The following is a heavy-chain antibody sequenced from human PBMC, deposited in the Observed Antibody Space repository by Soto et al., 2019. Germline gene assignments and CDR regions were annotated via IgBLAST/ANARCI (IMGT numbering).Heavy chain of an antibody. V-gene: IGHV3-30*18. J-gene: IGHJ4*02. D-gene: IGHD6-19*01. CDR1: GFTFSTYG. Sequence: CAASGFTFSTYGMHWVRQAPGKGLEWVAVISNDGSYKSSADSVKGRFTISRDNSQNTLYLQMNSLRAEDTAVYYCAKAALAEFDYWGQGILVTVSS. CDR3: AKAALAEFDY. CDR2: ISNDGSYK.